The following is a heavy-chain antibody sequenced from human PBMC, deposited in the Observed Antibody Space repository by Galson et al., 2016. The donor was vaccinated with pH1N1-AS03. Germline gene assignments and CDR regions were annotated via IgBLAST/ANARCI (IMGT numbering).Heavy chain of an antibody. CDR3: ARAVGYYDRSACPD. CDR1: GGGFSSHA. V-gene: IGHV1-69*13. Sequence: SVKVSCKASGGGFSSHAISWVRQAPGEGLEWMGGIIGMFGTANYAQKFQGRVTITADEFTSTSYMELRSLRSEDTAVYYCARAVGYYDRSACPDWGQGTLVTVSS. CDR2: IIGMFGTA. D-gene: IGHD3-22*01. J-gene: IGHJ4*02.